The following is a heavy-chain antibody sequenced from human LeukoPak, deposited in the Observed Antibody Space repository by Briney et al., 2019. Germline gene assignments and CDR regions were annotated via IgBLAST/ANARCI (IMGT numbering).Heavy chain of an antibody. J-gene: IGHJ4*02. V-gene: IGHV3-74*03. CDR3: ARDLDWILFDY. Sequence: PGGSLRLSCAASGFTFSTYWMHWVRQAPGKGLVWVSRVRPEGTITAYADSVKGRFTISRGNAKNTLFLQMNSLSAEDTAVYYCARDLDWILFDYWGQGTLVTVSS. CDR1: GFTFSTYW. CDR2: VRPEGTIT. D-gene: IGHD3-9*01.